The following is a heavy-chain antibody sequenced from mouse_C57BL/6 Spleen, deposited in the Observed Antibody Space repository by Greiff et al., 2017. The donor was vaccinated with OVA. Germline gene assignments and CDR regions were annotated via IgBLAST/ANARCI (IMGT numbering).Heavy chain of an antibody. CDR2: ISSGGSYT. V-gene: IGHV5-6*01. CDR1: GFTFSSYG. CDR3: AREDYYGSSPYAMDY. D-gene: IGHD1-1*01. Sequence: EVKLVESGGDLVKPGGSLKLSCAASGFTFSSYGMSWVRQTPDKRLEWVATISSGGSYTYYPDGVKGRFTISRDNAKNTLYLQMSSLKSEDTAMYYCAREDYYGSSPYAMDYWGQGTSVTVSS. J-gene: IGHJ4*01.